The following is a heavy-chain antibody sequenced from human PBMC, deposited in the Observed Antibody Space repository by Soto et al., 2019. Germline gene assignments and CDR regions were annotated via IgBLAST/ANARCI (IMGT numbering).Heavy chain of an antibody. V-gene: IGHV3-23*01. CDR2: ISAGGDGT. CDR3: AKGYWSGGHCFHVEDYYYMDV. Sequence: EVQLLESGGDLVQPGGSLRLSCVASGFTFVNYAMIWVRQAPGKGLEWVSSISAGGDGTYYADSVKGRFTISRDDSKNSLYLQMNSPRAEDTAVYYWAKGYWSGGHCFHVEDYYYMDVWGKGTTVTVSS. CDR1: GFTFVNYA. D-gene: IGHD2-15*01. J-gene: IGHJ6*03.